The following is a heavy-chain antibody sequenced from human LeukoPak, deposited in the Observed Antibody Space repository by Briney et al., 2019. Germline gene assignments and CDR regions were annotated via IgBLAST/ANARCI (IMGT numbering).Heavy chain of an antibody. J-gene: IGHJ4*02. Sequence: GGSLRLSCAASGFTFSRYSMNWVRQAPGKGLEWVSSISSSSSYIYYADSVKGRFTISRDNSKNTLYLQMNSLRAEDTAVYYCAKDFNFNYDILTGYYFDYWGQGTLVTVSS. CDR3: AKDFNFNYDILTGYYFDY. CDR1: GFTFSRYS. CDR2: ISSSSSYI. V-gene: IGHV3-21*01. D-gene: IGHD3-9*01.